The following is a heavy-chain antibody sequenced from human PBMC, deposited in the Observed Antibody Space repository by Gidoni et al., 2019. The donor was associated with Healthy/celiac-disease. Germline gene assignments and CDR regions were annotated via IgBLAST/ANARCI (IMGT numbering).Heavy chain of an antibody. V-gene: IGHV3-30-3*01. CDR1: GFPFSSYA. CDR2: ISYDGSNN. D-gene: IGHD2-2*01. Sequence: QVQLVESGGGVVQPGRSLRLSCAASGFPFSSYAMHWVRQAPGKGLEWVAVISYDGSNNYYADSVKGRFTISRDNSKNTLYLQMNSLRAEDTAVYYCARDRWDIVVVPAAHDAFDIWGQGTMVTVSS. J-gene: IGHJ3*02. CDR3: ARDRWDIVVVPAAHDAFDI.